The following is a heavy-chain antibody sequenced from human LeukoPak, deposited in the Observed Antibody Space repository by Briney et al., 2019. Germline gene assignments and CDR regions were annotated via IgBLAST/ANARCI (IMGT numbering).Heavy chain of an antibody. CDR3: ARLDIRTTWYAFDY. CDR2: ISSTSSTI. CDR1: GFTFSSYS. V-gene: IGHV3-48*01. Sequence: GGSLRLSCAASGFTFSSYSMNWVRQAPGKGLEWVSYISSTSSTIYYADSVKGRFTIPRDNAKNSLYLQMNSLRAEDTAVYYCARLDIRTTWYAFDYWGQGSLVIVSS. D-gene: IGHD5-12*01. J-gene: IGHJ4*02.